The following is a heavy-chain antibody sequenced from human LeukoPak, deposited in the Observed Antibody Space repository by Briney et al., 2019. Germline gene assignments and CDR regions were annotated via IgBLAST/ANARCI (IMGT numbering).Heavy chain of an antibody. CDR3: ARAGGMTSEYFQH. D-gene: IGHD3-16*01. CDR2: IWYDGTDK. CDR1: GVTFSTYG. Sequence: PGRSLRLSCAASGVTFSTYGMHWVRQAPGKGLEWVAVIWYDGTDKYYADSVTGRFTISRDNSKNTLYLQMNSLRAEDTAVYYCARAGGMTSEYFQHWGQGTLVTVSS. V-gene: IGHV3-33*01. J-gene: IGHJ1*01.